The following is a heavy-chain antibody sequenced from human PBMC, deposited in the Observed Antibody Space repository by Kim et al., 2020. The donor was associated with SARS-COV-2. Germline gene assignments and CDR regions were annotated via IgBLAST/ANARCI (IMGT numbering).Heavy chain of an antibody. D-gene: IGHD3-9*01. CDR3: ASRSYDILTGYYDAEYFQH. CDR2: IYYSGST. J-gene: IGHJ1*01. CDR1: GGSISSSSYY. V-gene: IGHV4-39*01. Sequence: SETLSLTCTVSGGSISSSSYYWGWIRQPPGKGLEWIGSIYYSGSTYYNPSLMSRVTISVDTSKNQFSLKLSSVTAADTAVYYCASRSYDILTGYYDAEYFQHWGQGTLVTVSS.